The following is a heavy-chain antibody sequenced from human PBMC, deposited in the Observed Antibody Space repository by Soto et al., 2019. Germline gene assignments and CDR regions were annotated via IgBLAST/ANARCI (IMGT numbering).Heavy chain of an antibody. CDR2: MWYDGSNE. CDR3: ARGLTYFEY. J-gene: IGHJ4*02. Sequence: QVQLVESGGGVVQPGRSLRLSCVASGFTFSTYGMHWVRQAPGKGLEWVAVMWYDGSNEYYADSVKGRFTISRDNSKNTLYLQMNSLSAEDTAVYYCARGLTYFEYWGQGTLVTVSS. CDR1: GFTFSTYG. V-gene: IGHV3-33*01.